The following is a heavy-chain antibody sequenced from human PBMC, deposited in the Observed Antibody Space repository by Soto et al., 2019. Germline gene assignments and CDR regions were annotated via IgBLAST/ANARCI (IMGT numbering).Heavy chain of an antibody. CDR1: GYTFTGYY. CDR2: INPNSGGT. Sequence: WASVKVSCKASGYTFTGYYMHWVRQAPGQGLEWMGWINPNSGGTNYAQKFQGRVTMTRDTSISTAYMELSRLRSDDTAVYYCARVLTGTTRLDYWGQGTLVTVSS. J-gene: IGHJ4*02. CDR3: ARVLTGTTRLDY. D-gene: IGHD1-7*01. V-gene: IGHV1-2*02.